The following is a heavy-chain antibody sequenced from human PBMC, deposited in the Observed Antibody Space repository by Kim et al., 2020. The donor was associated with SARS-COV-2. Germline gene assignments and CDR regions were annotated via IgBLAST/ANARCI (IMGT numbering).Heavy chain of an antibody. Sequence: GGSLRLSCAASGFTFSDYYMSWIRQAPGKGLEWVSYISSSSSYTNYADSVKVRFTISRDNAKNSLYLQLNILSAEDTAVYYCAWCSSNMVRTLGRVIGGMDVWGQGTTVTVSS. D-gene: IGHD3-10*01. CDR3: AWCSSNMVRTLGRVIGGMDV. J-gene: IGHJ6*02. V-gene: IGHV3-11*06. CDR1: GFTFSDYY. CDR2: ISSSSSYT.